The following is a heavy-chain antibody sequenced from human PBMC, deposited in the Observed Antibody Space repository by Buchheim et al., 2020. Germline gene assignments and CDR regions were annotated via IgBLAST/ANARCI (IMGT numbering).Heavy chain of an antibody. D-gene: IGHD4-17*01. Sequence: EVQVVESGGGLVQPGGSLRLSCAASGVTFSSYWMTWVCQAPGKGLEWVAYIRQDGSERYYVDSVKGRFTISRDSAKNSLFLQMNSLTADDTAVYYCANGADVWGQGTT. CDR1: GVTFSSYW. CDR3: ANGADV. V-gene: IGHV3-7*01. CDR2: IRQDGSER. J-gene: IGHJ6*02.